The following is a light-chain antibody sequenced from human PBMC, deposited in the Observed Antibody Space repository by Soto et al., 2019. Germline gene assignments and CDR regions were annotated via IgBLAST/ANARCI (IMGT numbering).Light chain of an antibody. CDR1: QSVGSY. CDR3: QQRGNWPLT. J-gene: IGKJ1*01. V-gene: IGKV3-11*01. CDR2: DAS. Sequence: EIVLTQSPATLSLSPGERATLSCRASQSVGSYFAWYQQKPGQAPRLLIYDASNRATGIPARFSGSGSGTDFTLTISSLEPDDFAVYYGQQRGNWPLTFGQGTRVDIK.